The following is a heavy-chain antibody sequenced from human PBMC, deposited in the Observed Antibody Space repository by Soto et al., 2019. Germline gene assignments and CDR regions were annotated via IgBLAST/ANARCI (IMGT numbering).Heavy chain of an antibody. J-gene: IGHJ4*02. D-gene: IGHD6-19*01. Sequence: EVQLVESGGGLVQPGGSLRLSCAASGFTFSSYSMNWVRQAPGKGLEWVSYISSSSSTIYYADSVKGRFTISRDNAKKSRYLQMNSLRDEDTAVYYCANEKWLVPFDYWGQGTLVTVSS. CDR3: ANEKWLVPFDY. CDR1: GFTFSSYS. V-gene: IGHV3-48*02. CDR2: ISSSSSTI.